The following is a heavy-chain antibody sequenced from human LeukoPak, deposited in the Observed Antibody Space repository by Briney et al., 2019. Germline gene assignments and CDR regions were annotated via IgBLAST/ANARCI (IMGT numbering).Heavy chain of an antibody. CDR3: ARDRSAFSGYDFFDY. D-gene: IGHD5-12*01. CDR2: ISNRGSTI. J-gene: IGHJ4*02. V-gene: IGHV3-48*03. Sequence: GGSLRLSCAASGFTFGDYGMSWVRQAPGKGLEWVSYISNRGSTIYYADSVKGRFTISRDNAKNSLYLQMNSLRAEDTALYYCARDRSAFSGYDFFDYWGQGTLVTVSS. CDR1: GFTFGDYG.